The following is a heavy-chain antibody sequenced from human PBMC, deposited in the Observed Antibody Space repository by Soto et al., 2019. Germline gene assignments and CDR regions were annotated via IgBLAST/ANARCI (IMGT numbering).Heavy chain of an antibody. Sequence: TGGSLRLSCAASGFTFSGYAMSWVRQAPGKGLEWVSVISGSGGSTYYADSVKGRSTISRDNSKNTLYLQMNSLRAEDTAVYYCALRRVGGSFAYWGQGTLVTVSS. V-gene: IGHV3-23*01. J-gene: IGHJ4*02. CDR1: GFTFSGYA. CDR2: ISGSGGST. CDR3: ALRRVGGSFAY. D-gene: IGHD5-12*01.